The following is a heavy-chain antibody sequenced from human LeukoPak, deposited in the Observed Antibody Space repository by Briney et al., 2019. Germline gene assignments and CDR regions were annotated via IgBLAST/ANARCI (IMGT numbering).Heavy chain of an antibody. CDR2: IYHSGST. CDR1: GGSISSGGYY. Sequence: SETLSLTCTVSGGSISSGGYYWSWIRQPPGKGLEWIGYIYHSGSTYYNPSLKSRVTISVDRSKNQFSLKLSSVTAADTAVYYCACSSTSCCDAFDIWGQGTMVTVSS. J-gene: IGHJ3*02. V-gene: IGHV4-30-2*01. CDR3: ACSSTSCCDAFDI. D-gene: IGHD2-2*01.